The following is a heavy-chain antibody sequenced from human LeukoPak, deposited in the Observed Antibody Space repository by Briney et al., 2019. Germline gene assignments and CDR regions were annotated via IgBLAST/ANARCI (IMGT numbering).Heavy chain of an antibody. CDR1: GGSISSYY. CDR3: ARDDPHYYDSSGYLHY. Sequence: SETLSLTCTVSGGSISSYYWSWIRQPAGKGLEWIGRIYTSGSTNYNPSLKSRVTMSVDTSKNQFSLKLSSVTAADTAVYYCARDDPHYYDSSGYLHYWGQGTLVTVSS. V-gene: IGHV4-4*07. J-gene: IGHJ4*02. D-gene: IGHD3-22*01. CDR2: IYTSGST.